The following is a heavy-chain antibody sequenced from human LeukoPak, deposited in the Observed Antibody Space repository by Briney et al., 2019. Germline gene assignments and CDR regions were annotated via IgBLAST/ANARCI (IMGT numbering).Heavy chain of an antibody. CDR2: INPNSGGT. V-gene: IGHV1-2*02. J-gene: IGHJ6*02. Sequence: GASVKVSCKASGYTFTCYYMHWVRQAPGQGLEWMGWINPNSGGTNYEQTFQGRVTMTRDTSISTAYMELSRLRSDDTAVYYCARGAPRGYDTLRAGYYYGMDVWGQGTTVTVSS. CDR3: ARGAPRGYDTLRAGYYYGMDV. D-gene: IGHD3-22*01. CDR1: GYTFTCYY.